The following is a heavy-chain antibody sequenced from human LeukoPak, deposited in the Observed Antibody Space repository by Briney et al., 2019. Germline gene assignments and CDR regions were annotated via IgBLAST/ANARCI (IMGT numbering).Heavy chain of an antibody. V-gene: IGHV3-11*04. D-gene: IGHD1-7*01. J-gene: IGHJ4*02. CDR1: GFTFSDYY. CDR2: ISSIGSTI. CDR3: ARDRVNWNYLSSVAY. Sequence: RGSLRLSCAASGFTFSDYYMSWIRQAPGKGLEWVSYISSIGSTIYYADALKGRFTVSRDNAKNSLYLQMNSLRAEDTAVYYCARDRVNWNYLSSVAYWGQGTLVTVSS.